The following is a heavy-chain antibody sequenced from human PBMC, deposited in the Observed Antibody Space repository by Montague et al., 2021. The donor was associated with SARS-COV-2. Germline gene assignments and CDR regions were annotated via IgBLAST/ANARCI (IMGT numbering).Heavy chain of an antibody. V-gene: IGHV3-48*02. CDR1: GFTFSEHH. CDR2: ISRDSAEV. Sequence: SLRLSCAASGFTFSEHHMTWVRQAPGKGLQWVSYISRDSAEVYYAESVKGRFSISRDNDRSALYLQLNNLRNEDTATYYCARDSGITGADDYWGQGTLVVVSS. J-gene: IGHJ4*02. CDR3: ARDSGITGADDY. D-gene: IGHD1-14*01.